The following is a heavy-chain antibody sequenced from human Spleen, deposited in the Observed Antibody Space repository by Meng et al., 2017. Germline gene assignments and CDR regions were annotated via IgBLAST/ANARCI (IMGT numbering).Heavy chain of an antibody. CDR1: GDSVTSGNYY. D-gene: IGHD1-1*01. J-gene: IGHJ5*02. V-gene: IGHV4-61*03. Sequence: VQLQGLVAGLVRPPKTLPLTCTVSGDSVTSGNYYWSWIRQPPGKGPEWIGYIYYTGSTNYNPSLKSRLTMSIDTSKNRFSLKLTSVTAADTAVYYCARDPHTTGTYDLWGQGTLVTVSS. CDR2: IYYTGST. CDR3: ARDPHTTGTYDL.